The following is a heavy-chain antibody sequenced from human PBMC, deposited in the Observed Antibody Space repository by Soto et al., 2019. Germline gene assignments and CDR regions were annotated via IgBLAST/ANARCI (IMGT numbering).Heavy chain of an antibody. Sequence: WASVKVSCKASGYTFTSYAMHWVRQAPGQRLEWMGWINAGNGNTKYSQKFQGRVTITRDTSASTAYMELSSLRSEDTAVYYCARLRCSSTSCYYYYGMDVWGQGTTVTVSS. V-gene: IGHV1-3*01. J-gene: IGHJ6*02. CDR2: INAGNGNT. CDR1: GYTFTSYA. D-gene: IGHD2-2*01. CDR3: ARLRCSSTSCYYYYGMDV.